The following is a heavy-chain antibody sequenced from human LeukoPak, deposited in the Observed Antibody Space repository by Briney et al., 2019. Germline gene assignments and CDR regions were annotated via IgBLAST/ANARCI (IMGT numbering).Heavy chain of an antibody. V-gene: IGHV3-30*02. D-gene: IGHD3-10*01. CDR3: ARDLWGSGSYNFYFYGMDV. CDR2: IRYDGSNK. Sequence: GGSLRLSCAASGFTFSSYGMYWVRQAPGKGLEWVAFIRYDGSNKYYADSVKGRFTISRDNSKDTLYLQMNSLRAEDTAVYYCARDLWGSGSYNFYFYGMDVWGQGTTVTVSS. J-gene: IGHJ6*02. CDR1: GFTFSSYG.